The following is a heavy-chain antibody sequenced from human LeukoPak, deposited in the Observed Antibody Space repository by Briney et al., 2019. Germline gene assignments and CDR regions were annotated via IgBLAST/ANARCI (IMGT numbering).Heavy chain of an antibody. J-gene: IGHJ4*02. D-gene: IGHD6-13*01. CDR1: GYTFTGYY. CDR3: ARVPIWSSRAAGKESLDY. CDR2: INPNSGGT. V-gene: IGHV1-2*02. Sequence: ASVKVSCKASGYTFTGYYMHRVRQAPGQGLEWMGWINPNSGGTNYAQKFQGRVTMTRDTSISTAYMELSRLRSDDTAVYYCARVPIWSSRAAGKESLDYWGQGTLVTVSS.